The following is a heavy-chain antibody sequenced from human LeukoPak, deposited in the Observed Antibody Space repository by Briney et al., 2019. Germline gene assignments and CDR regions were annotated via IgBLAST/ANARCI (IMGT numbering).Heavy chain of an antibody. V-gene: IGHV3-21*01. CDR2: ISSGSSSI. CDR3: ARDRGGYPHLAFDY. D-gene: IGHD3-16*02. J-gene: IGHJ4*02. CDR1: GFTFSSYS. Sequence: GGSLRLSCAASGFTFSSYSMNWVRQAPGKGLEWVSSISSGSSSIYYADSVKGRFTISRDNAKNSLYLQITSLRAEATAVYYCARDRGGYPHLAFDYWGQGTLVIVSS.